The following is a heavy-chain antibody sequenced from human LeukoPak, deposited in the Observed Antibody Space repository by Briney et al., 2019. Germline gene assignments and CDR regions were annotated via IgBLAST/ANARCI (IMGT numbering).Heavy chain of an antibody. CDR1: GFTFSSYG. CDR3: ARDARLRQTAYYFDY. CDR2: IWYDGSNK. Sequence: GGSLRLSCAASGFTFSSYGMHWVCQAPGKGLEWVAVIWYDGSNKYYADSVKGRFTISRDNSKNTLYLQMNSLRAEDTAVYYCARDARLRQTAYYFDYWGQGTLATVSS. J-gene: IGHJ4*02. V-gene: IGHV3-33*01. D-gene: IGHD4-17*01.